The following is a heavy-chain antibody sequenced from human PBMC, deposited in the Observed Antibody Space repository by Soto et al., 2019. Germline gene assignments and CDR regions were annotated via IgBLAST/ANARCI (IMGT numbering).Heavy chain of an antibody. CDR3: ATDRALGATLGAIDF. V-gene: IGHV3-30-3*01. CDR1: GFTFSNIA. D-gene: IGHD1-26*01. Sequence: VGSLRLSCAASGFTFSNIAMHWVRQAPGKGLEWVAAISYDGTYRPYADFARGRFTISRDNSQKTLYLQMNSLRPEDTALYYCATDRALGATLGAIDFWGQGTLVTVPS. J-gene: IGHJ4*02. CDR2: ISYDGTYR.